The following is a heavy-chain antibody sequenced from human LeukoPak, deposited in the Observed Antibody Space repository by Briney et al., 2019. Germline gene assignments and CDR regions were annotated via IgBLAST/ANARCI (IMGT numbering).Heavy chain of an antibody. CDR3: ARARPWPEHAFDI. Sequence: SGGSLRLSCAASGFTDGTNYMCWVRQAPGGGLELVSVIYGSDITYYADSVKGRLTISRDSSKKTLFLQMNSLRGDDTAVYYCARARPWPEHAFDIWGQGTMVTVSS. J-gene: IGHJ3*02. V-gene: IGHV3-53*01. D-gene: IGHD5-24*01. CDR2: IYGSDIT. CDR1: GFTDGTNY.